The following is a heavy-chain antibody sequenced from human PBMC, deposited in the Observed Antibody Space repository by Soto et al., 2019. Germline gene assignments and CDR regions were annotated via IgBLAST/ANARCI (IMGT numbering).Heavy chain of an antibody. J-gene: IGHJ5*02. CDR1: GGSFSGYY. Sequence: QVQLQQWGAGLLKPSETLSLTCAVYGGSFSGYYWSWIRQPPGKGLEWIGEINHSGSTNYNPSLKSRVTLSVDTSKNQFSLKLSSVTAADTAVYYCASHTVQLERLGWFDPWGQGTLVTVSS. V-gene: IGHV4-34*01. CDR3: ASHTVQLERLGWFDP. CDR2: INHSGST. D-gene: IGHD1-1*01.